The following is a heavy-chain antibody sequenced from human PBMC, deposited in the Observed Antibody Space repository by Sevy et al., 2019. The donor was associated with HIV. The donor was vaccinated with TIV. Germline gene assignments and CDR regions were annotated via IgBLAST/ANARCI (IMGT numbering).Heavy chain of an antibody. V-gene: IGHV4-61*08. J-gene: IGHJ6*02. D-gene: IGHD3-9*01. Sequence: SETLSLTCTVSGVSLISGEYFWTWIRQPPGKGLEWIGSIYFSGYTNYSPSLKSRVTVSIDTSKNQFSLRLSSVTAADTAVYYCATDQYYDIETGLFAVDVWGQGTTVTVSS. CDR2: IYFSGYT. CDR1: GVSLISGEYF. CDR3: ATDQYYDIETGLFAVDV.